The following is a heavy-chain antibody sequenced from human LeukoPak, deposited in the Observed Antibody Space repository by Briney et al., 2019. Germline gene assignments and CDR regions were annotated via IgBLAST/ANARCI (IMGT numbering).Heavy chain of an antibody. Sequence: GGSLRLSCAASGFTFSSYSMNWVRQAPGKGLEWVSSISSSSSYIYYADSVKGRFTISRDNAKNSLYLQMNSLRAEDTAVYYCAVSGEYCSSTSCYEIDYWGQGTLVTVSS. CDR1: GFTFSSYS. V-gene: IGHV3-21*01. CDR3: AVSGEYCSSTSCYEIDY. D-gene: IGHD2-2*01. J-gene: IGHJ4*02. CDR2: ISSSSSYI.